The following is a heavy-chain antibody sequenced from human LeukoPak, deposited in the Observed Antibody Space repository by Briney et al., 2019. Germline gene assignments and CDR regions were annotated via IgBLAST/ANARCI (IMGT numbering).Heavy chain of an antibody. CDR2: TNGGGDYT. CDR3: SKGANIGGDYGVLDY. D-gene: IGHD4-17*01. V-gene: IGHV3-23*01. J-gene: IGHJ4*02. CDR1: GFSFNNYG. Sequence: GGSLRLSCAASGFSFNNYGMHWVRQAPGKGLEWVSSTNGGGDYTYYADSVRGRFSISRDNSDNTLYLQMSSLRADDTAVYYCSKGANIGGDYGVLDYWGQGTLVTVSS.